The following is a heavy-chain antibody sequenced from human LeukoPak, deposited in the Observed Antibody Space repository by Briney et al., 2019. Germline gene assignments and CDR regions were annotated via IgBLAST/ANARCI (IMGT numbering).Heavy chain of an antibody. V-gene: IGHV5-51*01. J-gene: IGHJ4*02. Sequence: GESLQISFKSYGHNFTKYWIGWVRPRPGKGLEWRGVIYAGDSDTRYSPSFQGQVTISVDESINTAYLQWSNLKASDTATYYCASTPGGTSGWSNWGQGTLVTVSS. CDR3: ASTPGGTSGWSN. CDR1: GHNFTKYW. CDR2: IYAGDSDT. D-gene: IGHD6-19*01.